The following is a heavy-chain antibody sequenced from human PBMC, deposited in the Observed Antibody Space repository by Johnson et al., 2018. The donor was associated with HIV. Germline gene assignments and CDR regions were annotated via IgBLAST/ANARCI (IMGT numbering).Heavy chain of an antibody. CDR2: IQYDGTNK. V-gene: IGHV3-30*02. CDR1: GFTFSSYG. CDR3: ARRCSSSSCSHGAFDI. D-gene: IGHD2-2*01. Sequence: QVQLVESGGGVVQPGGSLRLSCAASGFTFSSYGMHWVRQVPGNGLEWVTFIQYDGTNKYYAASVKGRFTISRDNSKNTLYLQMSSLRAEDAAVYYCARRCSSSSCSHGAFDIWGQGTMVTVSS. J-gene: IGHJ3*02.